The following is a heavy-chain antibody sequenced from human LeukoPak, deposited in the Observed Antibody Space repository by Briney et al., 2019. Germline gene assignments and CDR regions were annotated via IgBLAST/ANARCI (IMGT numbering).Heavy chain of an antibody. CDR1: GGTFSSYA. V-gene: IGHV1-69*13. CDR2: IIPIFGTA. D-gene: IGHD3-16*02. Sequence: ASVKVSCKASGGTFSSYAISWVRQAPGQGLEWMGGIIPIFGTANYAQKFQGRVTITADESTSTAYMELSSLRSEDTAVYYCATGKKSLGELSLGAFDIWGQGTMVTVSS. J-gene: IGHJ3*02. CDR3: ATGKKSLGELSLGAFDI.